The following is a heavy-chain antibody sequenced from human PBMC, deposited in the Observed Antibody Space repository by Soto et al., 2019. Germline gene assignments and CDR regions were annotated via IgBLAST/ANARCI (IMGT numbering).Heavy chain of an antibody. CDR3: SRVYCGGDCYPKYYYGMDV. V-gene: IGHV1-69*13. D-gene: IGHD2-21*02. J-gene: IGHJ6*02. CDR1: GGTFSSYA. CDR2: IIPIFGTA. Sequence: ASVKVSCKASGGTFSSYAISWVRQAPGQGLEWMGGIIPIFGTANYAQKFQGRVTITADESTSTAYMELSSLRSEDTAVYYCSRVYCGGDCYPKYYYGMDVWGQGTTVTVSS.